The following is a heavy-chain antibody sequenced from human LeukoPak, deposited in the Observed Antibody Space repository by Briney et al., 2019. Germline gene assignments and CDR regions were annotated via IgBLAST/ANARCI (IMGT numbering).Heavy chain of an antibody. D-gene: IGHD3-22*01. CDR3: ARGETYYYDSTSGYFDL. Sequence: SETLSLTCTVSGVSISSYYWSWIRQPAGKGLEWIGRIYTSGSTNYNPSLKSRVTISVDTSKNQFSLKLSSVTAADTAVYYCARGETYYYDSTSGYFDLWGRGTLVTVSS. V-gene: IGHV4-4*07. J-gene: IGHJ2*01. CDR2: IYTSGST. CDR1: GVSISSYY.